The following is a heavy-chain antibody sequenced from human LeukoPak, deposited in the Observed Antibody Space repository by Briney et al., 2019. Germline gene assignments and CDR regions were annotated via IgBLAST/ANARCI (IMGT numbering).Heavy chain of an antibody. J-gene: IGHJ3*02. CDR2: MYSGGNT. V-gene: IGHV3-66*02. CDR1: GSTDSSNY. Sequence: GGPLRLSCTASGSTDSSNYMKGLRQAAGKGLQGVSVMYSGGNTYYADSVKVRFTISRDISKNTLYLQMNSLRANDTGVYFFARESSGDGIDMWGEGTMVIVSS. CDR3: ARESSGDGIDM.